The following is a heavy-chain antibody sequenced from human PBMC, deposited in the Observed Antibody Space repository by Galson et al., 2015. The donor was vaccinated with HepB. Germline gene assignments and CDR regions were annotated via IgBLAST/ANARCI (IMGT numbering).Heavy chain of an antibody. D-gene: IGHD3-10*01. V-gene: IGHV4-34*01. CDR3: ASGGRYREAFDI. CDR2: NNHSGRS. J-gene: IGHJ3*02. Sequence: LSLTCAVYGGSFSDYYWSWIRQPPGKGLEWIGENNHSGRSNYNPSLKSRVTISVDRSKNQFSLKLSSVTAADTAVYYCASGGRYREAFDIWGQGTMVTVSS. CDR1: GGSFSDYY.